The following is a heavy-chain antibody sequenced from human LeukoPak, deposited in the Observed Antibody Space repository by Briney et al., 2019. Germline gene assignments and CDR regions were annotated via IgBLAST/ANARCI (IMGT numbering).Heavy chain of an antibody. CDR3: ARAVQVTTGGLFDY. J-gene: IGHJ4*02. CDR1: GYTFTGYY. V-gene: IGHV1-8*03. D-gene: IGHD4-17*01. Sequence: ASVKVSCKASGYTFTGYYMHWVRQATGQGLEWMGWMNPNSGNTGYAQKFQGRVTITRNTSISTAYMELSSLRSEDTAVYYCARAVQVTTGGLFDYWGQGTLVTVSS. CDR2: MNPNSGNT.